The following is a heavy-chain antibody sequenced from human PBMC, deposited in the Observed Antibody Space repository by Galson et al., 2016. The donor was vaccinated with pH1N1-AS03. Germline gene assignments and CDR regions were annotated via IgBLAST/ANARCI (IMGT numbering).Heavy chain of an antibody. CDR3: ARGRGSYGMDV. D-gene: IGHD1-26*01. J-gene: IGHJ6*02. Sequence: SVKVSCKASGYTSISYVMHWVRQAPGQRLEWMGWINAGNGNTTYSQSFQGRVTITRDTSASKAYMELSSLRSEDTAVYYCARGRGSYGMDVWGQGTTVTVSS. V-gene: IGHV1-3*01. CDR1: GYTSISYV. CDR2: INAGNGNT.